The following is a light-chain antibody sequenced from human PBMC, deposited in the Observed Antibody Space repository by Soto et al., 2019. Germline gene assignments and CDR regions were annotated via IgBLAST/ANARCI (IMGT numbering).Light chain of an antibody. CDR2: HNS. CDR3: QSYDSSLSGSRV. V-gene: IGLV1-40*01. CDR1: SSNIGAGYD. J-gene: IGLJ1*01. Sequence: QSALTQPPSGSGAPGQRVTISCTGSSSNIGAGYDVHWYQQLPGTAPKLLIYHNSNRPSGVPDRFSGSKSGTSASLAITGLQAEDEADYYCQSYDSSLSGSRVFGTGTKVTVL.